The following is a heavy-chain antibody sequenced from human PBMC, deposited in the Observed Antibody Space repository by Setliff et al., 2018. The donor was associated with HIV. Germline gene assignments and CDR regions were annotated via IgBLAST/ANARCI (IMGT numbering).Heavy chain of an antibody. V-gene: IGHV3-23*01. CDR1: GFTFSSYA. CDR3: AKDGISGGAYPPYYFDY. D-gene: IGHD2-15*01. J-gene: IGHJ4*01. Sequence: HPGGSLRLSCAASGFTFSSYAMSWVRQAPGKGLEWVSAISGSGGSTYYADSVKGRFTISRDNSKSTLYLQMNGLRVEDTAVYYCAKDGISGGAYPPYYFDYWGHGTLVTVSS. CDR2: ISGSGGST.